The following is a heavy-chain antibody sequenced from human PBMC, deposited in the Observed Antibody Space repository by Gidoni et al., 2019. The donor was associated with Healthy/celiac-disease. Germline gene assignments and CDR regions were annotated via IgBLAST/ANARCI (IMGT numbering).Heavy chain of an antibody. CDR2: IYYSGST. V-gene: IGHV4-39*01. CDR1: GGSISSSSYY. CDR3: ARHGRTAMGD. Sequence: QLQLQESGPGLVKPSATLSLTCTVSGGSISSSSYYWGWIRQPPGKGLEWIGSIYYSGSTYYNPSLKSRVTISGDTSKNQFSLKLSSVTAADTAVYYCARHGRTAMGDWGQGTLVTVSS. J-gene: IGHJ1*01. D-gene: IGHD5-18*01.